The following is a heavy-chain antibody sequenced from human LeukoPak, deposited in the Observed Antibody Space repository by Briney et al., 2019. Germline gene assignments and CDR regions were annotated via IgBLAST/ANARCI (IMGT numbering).Heavy chain of an antibody. CDR1: GFTFSSYG. CDR3: TKDLLITMAPTGGY. V-gene: IGHV3-30*02. J-gene: IGHJ4*02. CDR2: IRFDGTNK. D-gene: IGHD3-10*01. Sequence: GGSLRLSCAASGFTFSSYGMHWVRQAPGKGLEWVAFIRFDGTNKDYADSVRGRFTISRDNSKNTLYLQMNSLRAEDTALYYCTKDLLITMAPTGGYWGQGTLVTVSS.